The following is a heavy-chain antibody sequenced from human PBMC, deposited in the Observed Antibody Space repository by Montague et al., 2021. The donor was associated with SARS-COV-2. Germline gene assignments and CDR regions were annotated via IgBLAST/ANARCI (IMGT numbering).Heavy chain of an antibody. CDR3: ARWYYGSGSYPH. CDR1: GGSISSSSYY. D-gene: IGHD3-10*01. V-gene: IGHV4-39*07. Sequence: SETLSLTCTVSGGSISSSSYYWAWIRQPPGQGLEFMGTIYYSGSTYYNPSLKGRACMSLDTTKNQFSLKLTSVTAADTAVYYCARWYYGSGSYPHWGQGTLVTVSS. J-gene: IGHJ4*02. CDR2: IYYSGST.